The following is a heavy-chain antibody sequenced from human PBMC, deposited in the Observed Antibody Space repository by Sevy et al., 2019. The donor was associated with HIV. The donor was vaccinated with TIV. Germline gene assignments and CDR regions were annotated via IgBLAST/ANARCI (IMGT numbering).Heavy chain of an antibody. CDR1: GFTISTYW. CDR3: ARDLGYYYDRSGYYGPYDY. V-gene: IGHV3-48*02. CDR2: ISSSSSTI. Sequence: GGSLRLSCAASGFTISTYWVTWVRQAPGKGLEWVSYISSSSSTIYYADSVKGRFTISRDNAKNSLYLQMNSLRDEDTAVYYCARDLGYYYDRSGYYGPYDYWGQGTLVTVSS. J-gene: IGHJ4*02. D-gene: IGHD3-22*01.